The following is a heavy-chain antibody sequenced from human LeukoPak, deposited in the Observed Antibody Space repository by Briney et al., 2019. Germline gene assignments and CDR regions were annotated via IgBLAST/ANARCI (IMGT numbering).Heavy chain of an antibody. Sequence: SETLSLTCTVSGASISSYYYHWIRQPPGKGLEWIGSIYHSGGTNYNPSLRSPVTISIDTSRNQFSLTMTSVTAAATAVYYCAKGRGSGTYHSGLFDIWGQGTPVTVSS. V-gene: IGHV4-59*01. CDR3: AKGRGSGTYHSGLFDI. D-gene: IGHD3-10*01. J-gene: IGHJ4*02. CDR2: IYHSGGT. CDR1: GASISSYY.